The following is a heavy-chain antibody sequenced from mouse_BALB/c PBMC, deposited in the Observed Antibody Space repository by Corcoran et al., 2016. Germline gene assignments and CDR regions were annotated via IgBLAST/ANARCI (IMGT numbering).Heavy chain of an antibody. CDR2: IRSKADGGTT. Sequence: EVQLVESGGGLVKPGGSLRLSCAASGFTFSNAWMRWVRQAPGKGLEWVGRIRSKADGGTTEYAAPVKGRFTISRDDSENMLYLQMNSLKAEDTAVYYCYCSSVGGFDPWGQGTLVTVSS. CDR3: YCSSVGGFDP. D-gene: IGHD1-1*01. J-gene: IGHJ4*01. V-gene: IGHV7-3*01. CDR1: GFTFSNAW.